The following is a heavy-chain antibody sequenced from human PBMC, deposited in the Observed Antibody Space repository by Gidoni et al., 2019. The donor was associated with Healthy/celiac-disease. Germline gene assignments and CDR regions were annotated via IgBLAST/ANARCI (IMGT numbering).Heavy chain of an antibody. Sequence: QVQLVQSGAEVKKPGSSVKVSCKASGGTFSSYAISWVRQAPGQGLEWMGGIIPIFGTANYAQKFQGGVTITADESTSTAYMELSSLRSEDTAVYYGASGVAARPTPPPDYWGQGTLVTVSS. V-gene: IGHV1-69*01. CDR2: IIPIFGTA. J-gene: IGHJ4*02. CDR1: GGTFSSYA. CDR3: ASGVAARPTPPPDY. D-gene: IGHD6-6*01.